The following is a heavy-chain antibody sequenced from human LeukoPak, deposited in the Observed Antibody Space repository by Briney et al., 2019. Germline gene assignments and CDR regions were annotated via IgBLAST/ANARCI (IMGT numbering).Heavy chain of an antibody. CDR3: AKALGEWLPPRNWFDP. V-gene: IGHV1-69*05. D-gene: IGHD3-3*01. CDR2: IIPIFGTA. Sequence: SVKVSCKASGGTFSSYAISWVRQAPGQGLEWMGGIIPIFGTANYAQKFQGRVTITTDESTSTAYMELSSLRSEDTAVYYCAKALGEWLPPRNWFDPWGQGTLVTVSS. CDR1: GGTFSSYA. J-gene: IGHJ5*02.